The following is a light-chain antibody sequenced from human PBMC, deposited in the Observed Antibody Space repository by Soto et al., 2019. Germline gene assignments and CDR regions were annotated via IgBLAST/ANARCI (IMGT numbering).Light chain of an antibody. V-gene: IGKV3-20*01. CDR3: QQYGSSPRT. CDR1: QSVSSSY. Sequence: EIVLTQSPGTLSLSPGERATLSCRASQSVSSSYLAGYQQKPGHAPRLLIYDASSRATGIPDRFSGSGSGTDFTLTISRLEPEDFAVYYCQQYGSSPRTFGQGTKVEIK. CDR2: DAS. J-gene: IGKJ1*01.